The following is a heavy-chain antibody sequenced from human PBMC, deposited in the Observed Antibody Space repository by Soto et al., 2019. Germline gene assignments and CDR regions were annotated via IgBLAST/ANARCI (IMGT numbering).Heavy chain of an antibody. Sequence: SETLSLTCSVSGYSVSSSDYYWAWIRQPPGKGLEWIGHIFYSGTTYYNPSLKSRLTISVDTSKNHFSLRLTSVTAADTAVYYCARDLWVEPELYYYGMDVWGQGTTVTVSS. J-gene: IGHJ6*02. CDR3: ARDLWVEPELYYYGMDV. CDR2: IFYSGTT. V-gene: IGHV4-30-4*08. CDR1: GYSVSSSDYY. D-gene: IGHD1-1*01.